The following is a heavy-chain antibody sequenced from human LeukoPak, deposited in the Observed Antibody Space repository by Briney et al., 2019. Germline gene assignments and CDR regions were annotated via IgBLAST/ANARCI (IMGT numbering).Heavy chain of an antibody. J-gene: IGHJ4*02. CDR3: ARDRYSRSSSIVDY. Sequence: ASVKVSCKASGYTFTGYYMHWVRQAPGQGLEWMGWINPNSGGTNYAQKFQGRVTMTRDTSISTAYMELSRLRSDDTAVYYCARDRYSRSSSIVDYWGQGTLVTVSS. CDR1: GYTFTGYY. D-gene: IGHD6-6*01. CDR2: INPNSGGT. V-gene: IGHV1-2*02.